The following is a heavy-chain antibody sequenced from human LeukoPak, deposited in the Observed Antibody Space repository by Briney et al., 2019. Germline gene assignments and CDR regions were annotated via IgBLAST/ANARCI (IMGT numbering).Heavy chain of an antibody. V-gene: IGHV3-23*01. D-gene: IGHD3-3*01. Sequence: PGGSLRLSCAASGFTFSSSAMSWVRQAPGKGLEWVSAISGSGGNRYYADSVKGRFTISRDNSKNTLYLQMNSLRAEETAVYYCARHPYYDFWSAYYHFDYWGQGTLVTVSS. J-gene: IGHJ4*02. CDR3: ARHPYYDFWSAYYHFDY. CDR1: GFTFSSSA. CDR2: ISGSGGNR.